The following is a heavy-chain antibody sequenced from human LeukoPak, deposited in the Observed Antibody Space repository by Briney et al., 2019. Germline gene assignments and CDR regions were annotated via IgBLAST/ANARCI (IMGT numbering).Heavy chain of an antibody. Sequence: PSETLSLTCTVAGGSINDYYWTWIRQAPGKGREWLGYISNSGTTDYNPSLKSRVTMSVDTSKNELSLKVTSVTAADTAMYYCARVVRGAVTSNCFGPWGQGTLVTVSS. CDR2: ISNSGTT. CDR1: GGSINDYY. V-gene: IGHV4-59*01. J-gene: IGHJ5*02. CDR3: ARVVRGAVTSNCFGP. D-gene: IGHD4-17*01.